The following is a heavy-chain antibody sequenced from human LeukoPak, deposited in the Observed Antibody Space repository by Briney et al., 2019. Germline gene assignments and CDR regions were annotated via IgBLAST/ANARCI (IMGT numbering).Heavy chain of an antibody. CDR3: ARDLGYSYGNNWFDP. CDR1: RFTFSSYA. Sequence: PGGSLRLSCAASRFTFSSYAMHWVRQAPGKGLEWVAVISYDGSNKYYADSVKGRFTISRDNSKNTLNLQMNSLRAEDTAMYYCARDLGYSYGNNWFDPWGQGTLVTVSS. CDR2: ISYDGSNK. D-gene: IGHD5-18*01. V-gene: IGHV3-30*04. J-gene: IGHJ5*02.